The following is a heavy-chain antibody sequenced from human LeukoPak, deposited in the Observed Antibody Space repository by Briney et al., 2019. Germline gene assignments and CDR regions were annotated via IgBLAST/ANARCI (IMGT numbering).Heavy chain of an antibody. J-gene: IGHJ6*02. CDR1: GFSLSTSGMC. Sequence: SGPALVKPTPTLTLTCTFSGFSLSTSGMCVSWIRQPPGKALEWLARIDWDDDKYYSTSLKTRLTISRDTSKNQVVLTMTNMDPVDTATYYCARIPPHFVDLVDVWGQGTTVTVSS. CDR3: ARIPPHFVDLVDV. CDR2: IDWDDDK. D-gene: IGHD3/OR15-3a*01. V-gene: IGHV2-70*11.